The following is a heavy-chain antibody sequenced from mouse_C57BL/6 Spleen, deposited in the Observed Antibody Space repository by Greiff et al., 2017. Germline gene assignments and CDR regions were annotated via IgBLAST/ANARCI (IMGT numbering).Heavy chain of an antibody. CDR3: ARISSYYAMDY. Sequence: EVKLVESGGGLVKPGGSLKLSCAASGFTFSSYAMSWVRQTPEKRLEWVATFSDCSSYTYYPDNVKGRFTISADNAKNNLYLQMSHMKSEDTAKYYGARISSYYAMDYWGQGTSVTVSS. CDR1: GFTFSSYA. CDR2: FSDCSSYT. D-gene: IGHD1-1*01. J-gene: IGHJ4*01. V-gene: IGHV5-4*03.